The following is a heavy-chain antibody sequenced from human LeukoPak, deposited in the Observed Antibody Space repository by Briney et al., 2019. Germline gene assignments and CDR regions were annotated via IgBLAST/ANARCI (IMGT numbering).Heavy chain of an antibody. Sequence: PGGSLRLSCAASGFTVSSNYMSWVRQALGKGLEWVAVISYDGSNKYYADSVKGRFTISRDNSKNTLYLQMNSLRAEDTAVYYCAKMGGYWGQGTLVTVSS. V-gene: IGHV3-30*18. CDR1: GFTVSSNY. D-gene: IGHD2-15*01. CDR2: ISYDGSNK. J-gene: IGHJ4*02. CDR3: AKMGGY.